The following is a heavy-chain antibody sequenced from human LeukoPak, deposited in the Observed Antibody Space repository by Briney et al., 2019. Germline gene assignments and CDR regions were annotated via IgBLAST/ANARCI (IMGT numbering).Heavy chain of an antibody. D-gene: IGHD4-17*01. CDR2: IKQDGSEK. J-gene: IGHJ4*02. V-gene: IGHV3-7*01. CDR3: ARDKGAATVTTFHY. CDR1: GFTFSSYW. Sequence: GGSLRLSCAASGFTFSSYWMSWVRQAPGKGLEWVANIKQDGSEKYYVDSVKGQFTISRDNAKNSLYLQMNSLRAEDTAVYYCARDKGAATVTTFHYWGQGTLVTVSS.